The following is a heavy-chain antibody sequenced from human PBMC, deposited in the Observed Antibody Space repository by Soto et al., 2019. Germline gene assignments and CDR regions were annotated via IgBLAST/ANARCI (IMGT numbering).Heavy chain of an antibody. J-gene: IGHJ6*02. V-gene: IGHV1-3*01. D-gene: IGHD2-2*01. CDR3: ARDMGQLLVMMSYYYAMDA. CDR1: GYSCNTYA. CDR2: INAGNVNT. Sequence: QVQLVQSGAEVKKPGASVKVSCKASGYSCNTYAMHWVRQAPGQRLEWLAWINAGNVNTKYSQKFQGRLTVTRDTSVSTAYLELSSLTYEDTAVYYCARDMGQLLVMMSYYYAMDAWGQGTTVTVSS.